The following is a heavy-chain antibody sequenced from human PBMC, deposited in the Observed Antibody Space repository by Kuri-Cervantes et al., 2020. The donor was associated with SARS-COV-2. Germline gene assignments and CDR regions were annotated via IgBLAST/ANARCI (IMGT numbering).Heavy chain of an antibody. CDR3: ARAVSGGNSHYDF. CDR2: IKSDGSST. J-gene: IGHJ4*02. D-gene: IGHD4-23*01. V-gene: IGHV3-74*01. CDR1: GFTFSDYS. Sequence: GESLKISCAVSGFTFSDYSMHWVRQGPGRGLVWVSRIKSDGSSTSYADSVEGRFTISRDNAKNTLYPQMNSLRAEDTAVYYCARAVSGGNSHYDFWGQGALVTVSS.